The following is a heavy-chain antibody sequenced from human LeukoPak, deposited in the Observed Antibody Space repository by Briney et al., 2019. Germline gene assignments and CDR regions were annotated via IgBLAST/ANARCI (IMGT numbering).Heavy chain of an antibody. CDR1: GYTFTSYA. CDR3: ARDQGGNWFDP. Sequence: GSVKVSCKASGYTFTSYAMHWVRQAPGQRLEWMGWINAGNGNTKYSQKFQGRVTITRDTSASTAYMELSSLRSEDTAVYYCARDQGGNWFDPWGQGTLVTVSS. V-gene: IGHV1-3*01. J-gene: IGHJ5*02. CDR2: INAGNGNT. D-gene: IGHD3-16*01.